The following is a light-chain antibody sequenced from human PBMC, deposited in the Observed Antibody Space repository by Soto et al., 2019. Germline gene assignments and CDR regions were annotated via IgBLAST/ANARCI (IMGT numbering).Light chain of an antibody. CDR1: SSDIGGYNY. Sequence: QPVLTQPRLVSGCPSQSFTFYCTGNSSDIGGYNYVSWYQQHPGKAPKLMIYDVTKRPSGVPNRFSGSKSGNTASLTISGLQADDEADYYCCSHAGSYTFYVFGTGTQLTVL. CDR2: DVT. CDR3: CSHAGSYTFYV. J-gene: IGLJ1*01. V-gene: IGLV2-11*01.